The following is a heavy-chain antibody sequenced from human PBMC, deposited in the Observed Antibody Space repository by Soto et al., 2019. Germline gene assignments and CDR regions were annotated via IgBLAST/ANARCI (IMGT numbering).Heavy chain of an antibody. D-gene: IGHD5-12*01. CDR2: IRSKAYGGTT. V-gene: IGHV3-49*04. J-gene: IGHJ3*02. CDR1: GFTFGDYA. CDR3: TRGGDGYNPDAFDI. Sequence: GGSLRLSCTASGFTFGDYAMSWVRQAPGKGLEWVGFIRSKAYGGTTEYAASVKGRFTISRDDSKSIAYLQMNSLKTEDTAVYYCTRGGDGYNPDAFDIWGQGTMVTVSS.